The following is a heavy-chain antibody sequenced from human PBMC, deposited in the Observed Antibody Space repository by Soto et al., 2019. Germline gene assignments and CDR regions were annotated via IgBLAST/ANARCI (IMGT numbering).Heavy chain of an antibody. V-gene: IGHV4-59*01. J-gene: IGHJ4*02. Sequence: PSETLSHTCTVSGGSISGYYWSWIRQPPGKELEWIGYMYYSGSTHYNPSLKSRVAMSIDTTKNQFSLKLTSVTAADTAVYYCARVRERLLYFDWFYHFDYWGQGTQVTVSS. D-gene: IGHD3-9*01. CDR1: GGSISGYY. CDR2: MYYSGST. CDR3: ARVRERLLYFDWFYHFDY.